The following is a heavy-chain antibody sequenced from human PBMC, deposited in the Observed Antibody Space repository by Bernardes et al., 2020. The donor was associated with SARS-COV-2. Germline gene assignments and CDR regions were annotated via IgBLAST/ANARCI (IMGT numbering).Heavy chain of an antibody. CDR3: AKEIGSTSWTMDV. CDR2: ISYDGSNK. CDR1: GFTFSSYG. D-gene: IGHD2-2*01. Sequence: GGSLRLSCAASGFTFSSYGMHWVRQAPGKGLEWVAVISYDGSNKYYADSVKGRFTISRDNSKNTLYLQMNSLRAEDTAVYYCAKEIGSTSWTMDVWGQGTTVTVSS. J-gene: IGHJ6*02. V-gene: IGHV3-30*18.